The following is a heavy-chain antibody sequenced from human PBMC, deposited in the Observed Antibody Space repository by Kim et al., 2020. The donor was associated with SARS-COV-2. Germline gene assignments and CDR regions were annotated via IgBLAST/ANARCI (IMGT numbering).Heavy chain of an antibody. CDR1: GFTFSSYG. CDR3: AKDHYDSSGHIDY. V-gene: IGHV3-30*18. CDR2: ISYDGSNK. D-gene: IGHD3-22*01. Sequence: GGSLRLSCAASGFTFSSYGMHWVRQAPGKGLEWVAVISYDGSNKYYADSVKGRFTISRDNSKNTLYLQMNSLRAEDTAVYYCAKDHYDSSGHIDYWGQGT. J-gene: IGHJ4*02.